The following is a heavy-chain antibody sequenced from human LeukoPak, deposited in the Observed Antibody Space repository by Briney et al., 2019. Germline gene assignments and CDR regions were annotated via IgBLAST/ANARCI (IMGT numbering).Heavy chain of an antibody. CDR1: GGSISSGGYS. V-gene: IGHV4-30-2*01. J-gene: IGHJ6*02. CDR2: IYHSGST. Sequence: RSSETLSLTCAVSGGSISSGGYSWSWIRQPPGKGLEGIGYIYHSGSTYYNPSLKSRVTISVDRSKNQFSLKLSSVTAADTAVYYCARVSYYGSGSWDVWGQGTTVTVSS. CDR3: ARVSYYGSGSWDV. D-gene: IGHD3-10*01.